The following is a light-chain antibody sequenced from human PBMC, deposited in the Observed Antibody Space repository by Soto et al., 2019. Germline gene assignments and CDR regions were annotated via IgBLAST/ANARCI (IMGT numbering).Light chain of an antibody. V-gene: IGLV2-23*02. CDR2: EVT. CDR3: CSYAGSSTPLV. CDR1: SSDVGNYNL. J-gene: IGLJ3*02. Sequence: QSALTQLASVSGSRGQSITISCTGTSSDVGNYNLVSWYQKHPGKAPKLLIYEVTQRPSGVTNRFSGSKSGNTASLTISGLQAEDEADYYCCSYAGSSTPLVFGGGTQLTVL.